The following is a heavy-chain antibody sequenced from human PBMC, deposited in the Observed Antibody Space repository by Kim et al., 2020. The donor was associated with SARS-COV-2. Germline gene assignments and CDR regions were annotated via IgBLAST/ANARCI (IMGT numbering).Heavy chain of an antibody. CDR2: VNNGNNP. Sequence: GGSLRLSCRASGFAFGAYAMTWVRQAPGKGLEWVASVNNGNNPYYANSVKGRFTVSRDNAESTLYLQMNGMRVEDTAPPYCAKDHPSRGWPTFDSWGQGT. CDR1: GFAFGAYA. D-gene: IGHD6-19*01. V-gene: IGHV3-23*05. CDR3: AKDHPSRGWPTFDS. J-gene: IGHJ4*02.